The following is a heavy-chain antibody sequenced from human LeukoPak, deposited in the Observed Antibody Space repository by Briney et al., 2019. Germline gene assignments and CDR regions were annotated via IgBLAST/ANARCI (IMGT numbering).Heavy chain of an antibody. D-gene: IGHD4-17*01. Sequence: SQTLSLTCAISGDSVSSNSAAWNWIRQSPSRGLEWLGRTYYRSKWYSDYAVSVKSRITINPDTSKNQFSLQLNSVTPEDTAVYYCARGTTVTTRWGYFGYYFDYWGQGTLVTVSS. V-gene: IGHV6-1*01. CDR1: GDSVSSNSAA. J-gene: IGHJ4*02. CDR3: ARGTTVTTRWGYFGYYFDY. CDR2: TYYRSKWYS.